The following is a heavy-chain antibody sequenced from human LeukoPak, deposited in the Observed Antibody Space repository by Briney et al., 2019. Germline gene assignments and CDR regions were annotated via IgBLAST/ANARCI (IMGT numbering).Heavy chain of an antibody. V-gene: IGHV1-2*06. CDR1: GYTFTGYY. CDR3: ARDYTSCYDY. CDR2: INPNSGGT. J-gene: IGHJ4*02. D-gene: IGHD2-2*01. Sequence: GASVEVSCKASGYTFTGYYMHWVRQARGQGLEWMGRINPNSGGTNYAQKFQGRVTMTRDTSISTAYMELSRLRSDDTAVYYCARDYTSCYDYWGQGTLVTVSS.